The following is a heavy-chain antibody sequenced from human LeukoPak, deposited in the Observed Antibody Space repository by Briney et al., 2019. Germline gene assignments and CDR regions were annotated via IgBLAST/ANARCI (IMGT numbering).Heavy chain of an antibody. D-gene: IGHD6-13*01. CDR2: IWYDGSNK. Sequence: GASVKVSCKASGYTFTSYYMHWVRQAPGKGLEWVAVIWYDGSNKYYADSVKGRFTISGDNSKNTLYLQMNSLRAEDTAVYYCAKSRYSSSWYYFDYWGQGTLVTVSS. J-gene: IGHJ4*02. CDR1: GYTFTSYY. CDR3: AKSRYSSSWYYFDY. V-gene: IGHV3-33*06.